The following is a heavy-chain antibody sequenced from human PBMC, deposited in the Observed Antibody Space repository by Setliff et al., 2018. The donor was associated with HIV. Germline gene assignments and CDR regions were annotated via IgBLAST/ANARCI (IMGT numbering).Heavy chain of an antibody. CDR2: IYPGDSDT. CDR3: TRVDYDFWSGPMTRYYFDY. J-gene: IGHJ4*02. V-gene: IGHV5-51*01. CDR1: GYSFANYW. D-gene: IGHD3-3*01. Sequence: GESLKISCEGSGYSFANYWIGWVRQMPGKGLEWMGIIYPGDSDTRYSPSFQGQVAISRDDSKSIAYLQVNSLKTEDTAVYYCTRVDYDFWSGPMTRYYFDYWGQGTLVTVSS.